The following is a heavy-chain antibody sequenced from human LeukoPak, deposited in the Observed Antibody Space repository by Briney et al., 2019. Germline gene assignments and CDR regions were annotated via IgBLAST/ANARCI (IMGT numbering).Heavy chain of an antibody. D-gene: IGHD2-15*01. CDR2: IFYSGST. V-gene: IGHV4-59*08. CDR1: GGSISSYY. Sequence: PSETLSLTCTVSGGSISSYYWNWIRQPPGKGLEWIGYIFYSGSTNYNPSLKSRLTISVDTSKNQFSLKLSSVTAADTAVYYCARLRCSGGSCYSPYSYYGMDVWGQGTTVTVSS. CDR3: ARLRCSGGSCYSPYSYYGMDV. J-gene: IGHJ6*02.